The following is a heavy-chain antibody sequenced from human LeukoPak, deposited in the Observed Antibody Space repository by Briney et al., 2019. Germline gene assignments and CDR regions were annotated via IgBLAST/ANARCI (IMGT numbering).Heavy chain of an antibody. D-gene: IGHD6-13*01. Sequence: PGGSLRLSCAASGFTFSSYWMSWVRQAPGKGLEWVVNIKQDVSEKYYVDSVKGRFTISRDNAKNSMYLQMNSLRAEDTAVYYGARGYGSSWWNAEYFQHWGQGTLDTVSS. CDR3: ARGYGSSWWNAEYFQH. J-gene: IGHJ1*01. V-gene: IGHV3-7*01. CDR2: IKQDVSEK. CDR1: GFTFSSYW.